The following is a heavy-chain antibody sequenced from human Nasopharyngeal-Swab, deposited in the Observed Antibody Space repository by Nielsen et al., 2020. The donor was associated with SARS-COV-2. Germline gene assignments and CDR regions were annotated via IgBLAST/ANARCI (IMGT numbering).Heavy chain of an antibody. V-gene: IGHV3-23*01. CDR3: ARDRGLEYYDY. D-gene: IGHD1-1*01. J-gene: IGHJ4*02. Sequence: GGSLRLSCVASGFTFSSSAISWVRQAPGMGLEWVSVIGAGGNTIYADSVKGRFTISRDNSKNTLYLQMNSLRAEDTAVYYCARDRGLEYYDYWGQGTLVTISS. CDR1: GFTFSSSA. CDR2: IGAGGNT.